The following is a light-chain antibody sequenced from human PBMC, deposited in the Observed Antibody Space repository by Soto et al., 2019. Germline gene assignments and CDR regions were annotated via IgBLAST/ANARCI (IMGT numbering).Light chain of an antibody. CDR1: SSDVGRYDY. Sequence: QSALAQPASVSGSPGQSITISCTGTSSDVGRYDYVSWFQQHPGKTPKLLIYDVSNWPSGASDRFSGSKSVNTASLTISGLQPEDEADYYCSSFTSSSTFVVGTGTKLTVL. J-gene: IGLJ1*01. V-gene: IGLV2-14*01. CDR3: SSFTSSSTFV. CDR2: DVS.